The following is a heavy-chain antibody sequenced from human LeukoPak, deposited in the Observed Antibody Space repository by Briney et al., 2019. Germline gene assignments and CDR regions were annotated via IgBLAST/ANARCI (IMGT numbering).Heavy chain of an antibody. CDR3: ARIGQVVTLDAFDI. J-gene: IGHJ3*02. CDR2: ISAYNGNT. CDR1: GYTFTSYG. Sequence: ASVKVSCKASGYTFTSYGISWVRQAPGQGLEWMGWISAYNGNTNYAQKLQGRVTMTTDTSTSTACMELRSLRSDDTAVYYCARIGQVVTLDAFDIWGQGTMVTVSS. V-gene: IGHV1-18*01. D-gene: IGHD4-23*01.